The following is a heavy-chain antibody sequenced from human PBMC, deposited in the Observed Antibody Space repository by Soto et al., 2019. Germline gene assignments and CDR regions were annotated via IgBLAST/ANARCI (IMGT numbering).Heavy chain of an antibody. D-gene: IGHD4-17*01. CDR3: AREYGDYSFFDY. CDR1: GYTFTSYG. V-gene: IGHV1-18*01. J-gene: IGHJ4*02. Sequence: ASVKVSCKASGYTFTSYGISWVRQAPGQGLEWMGWISTYNGNTNYAQKLQGRVTMTTDTSTSTVYMELRSLRSDDTALYYCAREYGDYSFFDYWGQGTLVTVS. CDR2: ISTYNGNT.